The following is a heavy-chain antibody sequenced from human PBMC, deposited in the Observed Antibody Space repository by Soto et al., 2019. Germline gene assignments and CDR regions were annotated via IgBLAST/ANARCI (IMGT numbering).Heavy chain of an antibody. CDR3: ARPREQWLADALTY. J-gene: IGHJ1*01. CDR2: ISYDGSDK. D-gene: IGHD6-19*01. V-gene: IGHV3-30-3*01. Sequence: PGGSLRLSCAASGFTFSSYALYWVRQAPGKGLEWVALISYDGSDKHYADSVKGRFTISRDNSKNTLYLQMNSLRVEDTAVYYCARPREQWLADALTYWGQGTLVTVSS. CDR1: GFTFSSYA.